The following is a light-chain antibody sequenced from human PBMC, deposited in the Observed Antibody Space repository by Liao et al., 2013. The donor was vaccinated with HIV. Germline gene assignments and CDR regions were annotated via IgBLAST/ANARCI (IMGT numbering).Light chain of an antibody. V-gene: IGLV3-1*01. CDR2: QDT. CDR1: KLGDKY. CDR3: QAWDSTTGV. Sequence: SYELTQPPSVSVSPGQTATITCSGDKLGDKYVAWYQQKPGQSPVVVIYQDTKRPSGIPERFSGSNSGNTATLTISGTQAMDEADYYCQAWDSTTGVFGTGTKVTVL. J-gene: IGLJ1*01.